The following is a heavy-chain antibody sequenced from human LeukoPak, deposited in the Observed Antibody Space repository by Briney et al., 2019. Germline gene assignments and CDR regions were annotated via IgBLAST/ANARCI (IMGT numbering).Heavy chain of an antibody. CDR2: IYYSGST. D-gene: IGHD3-3*01. J-gene: IGHJ5*02. Sequence: SETLSLTCTVSGGSISSYYWSWIRQPPGKGLEWLGYIYYSGSTNYNPSLKSRVTISVDTSKNQFSLKLSFVTAADTAVYYCARAQYDFWSGYYHPVWFDPWGQGTLVTVSS. CDR3: ARAQYDFWSGYYHPVWFDP. CDR1: GGSISSYY. V-gene: IGHV4-59*01.